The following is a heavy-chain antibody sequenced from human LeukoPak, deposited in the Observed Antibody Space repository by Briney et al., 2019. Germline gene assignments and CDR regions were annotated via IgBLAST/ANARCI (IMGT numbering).Heavy chain of an antibody. D-gene: IGHD2/OR15-2a*01. V-gene: IGHV1-69*05. CDR1: GGTFSSYA. CDR3: ARGLIEGFYYYYYMDV. CDR2: IIPIFGTA. J-gene: IGHJ6*03. Sequence: SVKVSCKASGGTFSSYAISWVRQAPGQGLEWMGGIIPIFGTANYAQKFQGRVTITMDESTSTAYMELSSLRSEDTAVYYCARGLIEGFYYYYYMDVWGKGTTVTVSS.